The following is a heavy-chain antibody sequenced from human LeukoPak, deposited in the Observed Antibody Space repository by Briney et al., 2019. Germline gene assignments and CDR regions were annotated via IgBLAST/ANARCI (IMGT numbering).Heavy chain of an antibody. V-gene: IGHV3-20*04. CDR3: ARAKYYYDSSGYCD. D-gene: IGHD3-22*01. CDR1: GFDFSNYG. CDR2: INWNGGST. Sequence: GGSLRLSCAASGFDFSNYGMSWVRQAPGKGLEWVSGINWNGGSTGYADSVKGRFTISRDNAKNSLYLQMNSLRAEDTALYYCARAKYYYDSSGYCDWGQGTLVTVSS. J-gene: IGHJ4*02.